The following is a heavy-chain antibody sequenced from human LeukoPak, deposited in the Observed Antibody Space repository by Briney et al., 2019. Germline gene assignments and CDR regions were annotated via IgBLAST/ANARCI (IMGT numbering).Heavy chain of an antibody. CDR1: GGSISSSSYY. J-gene: IGHJ6*02. Sequence: SETLSLTCTVSGGSISSSSYYWGWIRQPPGKGLEWIGSIYYSGSTYYNPSLKSRVTISVDTSKNQFSLKLSSVTAADTAVYYCSNLNYYYYYGMDVWGQGTTVTVSS. CDR3: SNLNYYYYYGMDV. CDR2: IYYSGST. D-gene: IGHD1-1*01. V-gene: IGHV4-39*01.